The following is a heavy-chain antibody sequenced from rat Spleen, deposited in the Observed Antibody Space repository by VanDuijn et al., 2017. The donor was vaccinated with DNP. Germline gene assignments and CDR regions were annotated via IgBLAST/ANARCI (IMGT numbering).Heavy chain of an antibody. V-gene: IGHV5-31*01. CDR1: EFTFNNYW. CDR3: TTDLAY. Sequence: EVQLVESGGDLVQPGRSLKLSCAASEFTFNNYWMNWIRQVPGKGLEWVASITSSGGSTYYPDSVKGRFTISRDNAKSSLYLQMDSLRSEDTATYYCTTDLAYWGQGTLVTVSS. CDR2: ITSSGGST. J-gene: IGHJ3*01.